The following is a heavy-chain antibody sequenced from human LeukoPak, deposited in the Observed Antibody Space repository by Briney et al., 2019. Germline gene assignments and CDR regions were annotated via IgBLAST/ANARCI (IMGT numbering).Heavy chain of an antibody. J-gene: IGHJ4*02. Sequence: SVKVSCKASGGTFSSSSISWVRQAPGQGLEWMGGIIPIFGTANYAQKFQGRVTITADESTRTAYMKLSSLRSEDTAVYYCARPAAYHLPKEMSLYYWGQGTLVTVSS. D-gene: IGHD2-2*01. V-gene: IGHV1-69*13. CDR2: IIPIFGTA. CDR3: ARPAAYHLPKEMSLYY. CDR1: GGTFSSSS.